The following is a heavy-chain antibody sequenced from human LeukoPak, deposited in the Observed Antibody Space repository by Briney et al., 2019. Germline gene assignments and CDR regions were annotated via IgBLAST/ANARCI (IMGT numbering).Heavy chain of an antibody. CDR3: ARARTSYSSGWYNSFGY. CDR2: INPNSGGT. CDR1: GYTFTGYY. D-gene: IGHD6-19*01. J-gene: IGHJ4*02. Sequence: GASVKVSCKASGYTFTGYYMHWVRQAPGQGLEWMGWINPNSGGTNYAQKFQGRVTMTRDTSISTAYMELSRLRPDDTAVYYCARARTSYSSGWYNSFGYWGQGTLVTVSS. V-gene: IGHV1-2*02.